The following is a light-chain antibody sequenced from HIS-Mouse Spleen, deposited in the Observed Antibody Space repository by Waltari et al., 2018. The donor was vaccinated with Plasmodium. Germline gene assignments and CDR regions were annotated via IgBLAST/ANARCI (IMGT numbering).Light chain of an antibody. CDR3: YSTDSSGNHRV. CDR1: ALPKKY. CDR2: EDN. Sequence: SYELTQPPSVSVSPGQTARITCSGDALPKKYAYWYQQKSGQAPVLVIYEDNKRPSGIPERFSGSSSGTIATVTISGAQVEDEADDYCYSTDSSGNHRVFGGGTKLTVL. V-gene: IGLV3-10*01. J-gene: IGLJ3*02.